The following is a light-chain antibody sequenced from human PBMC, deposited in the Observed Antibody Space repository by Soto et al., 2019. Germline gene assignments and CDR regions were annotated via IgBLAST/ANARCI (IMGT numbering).Light chain of an antibody. J-gene: IGKJ2*01. CDR3: QQFDTLPPA. V-gene: IGKV1-33*01. CDR1: QDISKY. CDR2: DAS. Sequence: DIQTTQSPSSLSASVGDRVTISCQASQDISKYLNWYQQHPGKAPRLLIYDASSLDAGVPSRFSGSGSGTDFTFTIDSLQPEDIATYFCQQFDTLPPAFGQGTKLEIK.